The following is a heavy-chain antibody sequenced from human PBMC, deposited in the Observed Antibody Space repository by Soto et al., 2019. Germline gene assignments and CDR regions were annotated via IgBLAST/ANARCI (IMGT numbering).Heavy chain of an antibody. J-gene: IGHJ4*02. CDR2: IIPIFGTA. CDR1: GGTFSSYA. Sequence: QVQLVQSGAEVKKPGSSVKVSCKASGGTFSSYAISWVRQAPGQGLEWMGGIIPIFGTANYAQKFQGRVTITADEATSTAYMALSSRRSKDTAVYYCATGPTYYYGSGGLDYWGQGTLVTVSS. V-gene: IGHV1-69*12. CDR3: ATGPTYYYGSGGLDY. D-gene: IGHD3-10*01.